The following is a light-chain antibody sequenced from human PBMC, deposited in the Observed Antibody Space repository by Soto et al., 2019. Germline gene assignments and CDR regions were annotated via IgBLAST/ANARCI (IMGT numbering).Light chain of an antibody. V-gene: IGLV1-47*01. CDR3: ASWEDSVVV. CDR2: RNN. J-gene: IGLJ2*01. CDR1: SSNIGSAY. Sequence: QSVLTQPPSASGTPGQTVTISCSGRSSNIGSAYIYWYQHLPGTAPKLLIYRNNQRPSGVPDRFSASKSGTSASLAISGLRSEDDADYYCASWEDSVVVFGGGTKLTVL.